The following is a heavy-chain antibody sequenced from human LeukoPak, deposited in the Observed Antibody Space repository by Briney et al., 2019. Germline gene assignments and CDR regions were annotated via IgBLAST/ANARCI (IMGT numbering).Heavy chain of an antibody. V-gene: IGHV4-39*07. CDR3: ARERSMVQGVSWFDP. CDR1: GGPISSSSYY. CDR2: IYYSGST. Sequence: PSETLSLTCTVSGGPISSSSYYWGWIRQPPGKGLEWIGSIYYSGSTYYNPSLKSRVTISVDTSKNQFSLKLSSVTAADTAVYYCARERSMVQGVSWFDPWGQGTLVTVSS. D-gene: IGHD3-10*01. J-gene: IGHJ5*02.